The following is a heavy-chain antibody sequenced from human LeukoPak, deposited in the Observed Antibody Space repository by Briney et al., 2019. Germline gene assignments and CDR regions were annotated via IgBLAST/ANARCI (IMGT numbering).Heavy chain of an antibody. D-gene: IGHD4-23*01. CDR2: ITPYNGNT. CDR1: GCTFIGYS. Sequence: ASVKVSCKASGCTFIGYSISLVRQAPGHGLEWMGWITPYNGNTNYVQNFQGRVTMTTDTSTSTAYMELRSLRSDDTAVYYCAREYGGNPGLFGYWGQGTLVTVSS. CDR3: AREYGGNPGLFGY. V-gene: IGHV1-18*01. J-gene: IGHJ4*02.